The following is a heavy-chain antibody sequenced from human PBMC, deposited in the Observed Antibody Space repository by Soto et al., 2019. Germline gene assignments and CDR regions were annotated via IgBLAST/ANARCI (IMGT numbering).Heavy chain of an antibody. V-gene: IGHV4-4*02. D-gene: IGHD4-4*01. CDR2: VDHSGST. Sequence: QVQLQESGPELVKPSGTLSLTCAVSGGSISSGNWWSWVRQPPGKGLEWIGEVDHSGSTNYNPSLKSRVTMSIDKSKNQFSLKLSYVTAADTAVYYCAMITAGPTVTDFAWGQGTLVTVSS. J-gene: IGHJ5*02. CDR1: GGSISSGNW. CDR3: AMITAGPTVTDFA.